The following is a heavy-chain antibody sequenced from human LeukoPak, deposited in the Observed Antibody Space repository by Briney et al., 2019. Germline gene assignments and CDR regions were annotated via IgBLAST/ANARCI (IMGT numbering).Heavy chain of an antibody. Sequence: GSLRLSCAASGFTISSYGMHWVRQAPGKGLEWVAVISYDGSNKYYADSVKGRFTISRDNSKNTLYLQMNSLRAEDTAVYYCAKDLSGYSYGHDAFDIWGQGTMVTVSS. CDR3: AKDLSGYSYGHDAFDI. D-gene: IGHD5-18*01. CDR2: ISYDGSNK. CDR1: GFTISSYG. J-gene: IGHJ3*02. V-gene: IGHV3-30*18.